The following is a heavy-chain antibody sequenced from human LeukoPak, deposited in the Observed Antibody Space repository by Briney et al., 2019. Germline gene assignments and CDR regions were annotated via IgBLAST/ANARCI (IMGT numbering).Heavy chain of an antibody. D-gene: IGHD4-17*01. CDR2: INSNVGST. CDR3: ARRLSTINTMVTTAVDY. CDR1: GFTFDDYA. V-gene: IGHV3-20*04. Sequence: GWSLRLSCAASGFTFDDYAMSWVRQAPGKGLEWVSGINSNVGSTSYADSVKGRVTISRDKAKNSLYLQMNSLRAEDTALYYCARRLSTINTMVTTAVDYWGRGTLVTVSS. J-gene: IGHJ4*02.